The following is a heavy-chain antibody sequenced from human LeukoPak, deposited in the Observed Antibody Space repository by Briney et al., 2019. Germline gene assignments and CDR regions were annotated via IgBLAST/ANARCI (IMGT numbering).Heavy chain of an antibody. CDR3: AGHYRITMVRGPRGQFDY. CDR2: IYTSGST. D-gene: IGHD3-10*01. V-gene: IGHV4-4*07. Sequence: SETLSLTCTVSGGSISSYYWSWIRQPAGKGLEWIGRIYTSGSTNYNPSLKSRVTMSVDTSKNQLSLKLSSVTAADTAVYYCAGHYRITMVRGPRGQFDYWGQGTLVTVSS. CDR1: GGSISSYY. J-gene: IGHJ4*02.